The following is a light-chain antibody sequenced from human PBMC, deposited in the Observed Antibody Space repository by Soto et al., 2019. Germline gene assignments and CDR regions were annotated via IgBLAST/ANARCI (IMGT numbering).Light chain of an antibody. J-gene: IGLJ2*01. CDR3: SSYAGSQSLI. CDR2: EVS. Sequence: QSALTQPPSASGSPGQSVIISCTGTSSDIGGYNYVSWYQQHPGKAPKRIISEVSNRPSGVPDRFSGSKSGNTASLTVSGLQAEDEADYYCSSYAGSQSLIFGAGTKLTVL. CDR1: SSDIGGYNY. V-gene: IGLV2-8*01.